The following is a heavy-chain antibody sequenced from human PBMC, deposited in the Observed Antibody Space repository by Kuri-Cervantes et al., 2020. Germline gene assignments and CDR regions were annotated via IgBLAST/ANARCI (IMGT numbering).Heavy chain of an antibody. D-gene: IGHD5-24*01. CDR1: GYTFTSYG. CDR2: ISAYNGNT. J-gene: IGHJ4*02. Sequence: ASVKVSCKASGYTFTSYGISWVRQAPGQGLEWMGWISAYNGNTNYAQKLQGRVTMTTDTSTSTAYMELSRLRSDDTAVYYCTRDQKRWLQFLDYWGQGTLVTVSS. CDR3: TRDQKRWLQFLDY. V-gene: IGHV1-18*01.